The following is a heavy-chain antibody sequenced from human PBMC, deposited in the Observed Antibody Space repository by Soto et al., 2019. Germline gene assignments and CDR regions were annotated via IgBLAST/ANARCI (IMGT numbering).Heavy chain of an antibody. CDR2: INHSGST. V-gene: IGHV4-34*01. J-gene: IGHJ3*02. D-gene: IGHD6-13*01. CDR3: ARDIAAAGMDAFDI. CDR1: GGSFSGYY. Sequence: SETLSLTCTVYGGSFSGYYWSWIRQPPGKGLEWIGEINHSGSTNYNPSLKSRVTISVDASKNHFSLRLTSVTAADTAVYYCARDIAAAGMDAFDIWGQGTMVTVSS.